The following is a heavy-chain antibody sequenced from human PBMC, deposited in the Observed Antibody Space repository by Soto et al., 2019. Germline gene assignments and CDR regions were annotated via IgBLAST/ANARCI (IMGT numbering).Heavy chain of an antibody. CDR1: GFTFITST. J-gene: IGHJ6*02. Sequence: SVKVSCKASGFTFITSTVQWVRQARGQRLEWIGWIVVGSGDTNYAQKFQERVTITRDMSTSTAYMELSSLRSEDTAVYYCAAEREEQQLIYYYYGMDVWGQGTTVTVSS. V-gene: IGHV1-58*01. CDR3: AAEREEQQLIYYYYGMDV. D-gene: IGHD6-13*01. CDR2: IVVGSGDT.